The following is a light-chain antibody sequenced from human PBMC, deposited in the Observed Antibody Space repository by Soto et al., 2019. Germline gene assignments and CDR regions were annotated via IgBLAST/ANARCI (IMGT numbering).Light chain of an antibody. J-gene: IGKJ1*01. V-gene: IGKV1-39*01. Sequence: DIRMTQSPSSLSASVGDRVTITCRASQSISSYLNWYQQKPGKAPKLLIYAASSLQSGVPSRFSGSGSGTDFNLTISSLQPEDFATYYCQQSYSTPWAFGQGTKVEIK. CDR3: QQSYSTPWA. CDR1: QSISSY. CDR2: AAS.